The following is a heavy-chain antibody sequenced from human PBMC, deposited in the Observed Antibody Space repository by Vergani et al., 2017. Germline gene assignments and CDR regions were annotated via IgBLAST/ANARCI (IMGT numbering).Heavy chain of an antibody. J-gene: IGHJ3*02. CDR2: IWYDGSNK. V-gene: IGHV3-33*01. Sequence: QVQLVESGGGVVQPGRSLRLSCAASGFTFSSYGMHWVRQAPGKGLEWVAVIWYDGSNKYYADSVKGRFTISRDNSKNTLYLQMNSLRAEDTAVYYCAREQDPRRAFDIWGQGTMVTVSS. D-gene: IGHD1-14*01. CDR1: GFTFSSYG. CDR3: AREQDPRRAFDI.